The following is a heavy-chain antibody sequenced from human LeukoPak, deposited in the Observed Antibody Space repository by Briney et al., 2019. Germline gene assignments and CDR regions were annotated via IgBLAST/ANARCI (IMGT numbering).Heavy chain of an antibody. V-gene: IGHV3-66*01. D-gene: IGHD2-2*01. CDR1: GFTVSSNY. CDR2: IYRGGST. Sequence: PGGSLRLSCAASGFTVSSNYMSWVRQAPGKGLEWVSVIYRGGSTYYANSVKGRFTISRDNSKNTLYLQMNSLRAEDTAVYYCAKMREYQLLLDAFDIWGQGTMVTVSS. CDR3: AKMREYQLLLDAFDI. J-gene: IGHJ3*02.